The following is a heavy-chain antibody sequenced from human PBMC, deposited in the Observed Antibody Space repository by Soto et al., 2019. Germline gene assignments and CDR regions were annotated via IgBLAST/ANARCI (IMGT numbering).Heavy chain of an antibody. D-gene: IGHD6-19*01. CDR2: ISYDGSNK. CDR3: ARGKQWLVRGLYYFDY. V-gene: IGHV3-30-3*01. CDR1: GFTFSSYA. Sequence: PVGSLRLSCAASGFTFSSYAMHWVRQAPGKGLEWVAVISYDGSNKYYADSVKGRFTISRDNSKNTLYLQMNSLRAEDTAVYYCARGKQWLVRGLYYFDYWGQGTLVNVSS. J-gene: IGHJ4*02.